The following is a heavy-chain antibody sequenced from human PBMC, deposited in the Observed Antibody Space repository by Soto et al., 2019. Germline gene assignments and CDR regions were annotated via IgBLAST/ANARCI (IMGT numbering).Heavy chain of an antibody. Sequence: GESLKISCAASGFTFSNAWMNWVRQAPGKGLEWVGRIKSKTDGGTTDYAAPVKGRFTISRDDSKNALYLQMNSLKTEDTAVYYCTGAYYYDSSGYYWPWGYYGMDVWGQGTTVTVSS. CDR2: IKSKTDGGTT. D-gene: IGHD3-22*01. V-gene: IGHV3-15*07. CDR3: TGAYYYDSSGYYWPWGYYGMDV. CDR1: GFTFSNAW. J-gene: IGHJ6*02.